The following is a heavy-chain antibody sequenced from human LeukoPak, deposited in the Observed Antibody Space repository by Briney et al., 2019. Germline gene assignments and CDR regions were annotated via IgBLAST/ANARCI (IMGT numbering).Heavy chain of an antibody. V-gene: IGHV3-64D*06. Sequence: GGSLRLSCSASGFTFSSYAMHWVRQAPGKGLEYVSAISSNGGSTYYADSVKGRFTISRDNSKNTLYLQMSSLRAEDTVVYYCVNVGQVEYLDYWGQGTLVTVSS. D-gene: IGHD5-24*01. CDR2: ISSNGGST. CDR1: GFTFSSYA. CDR3: VNVGQVEYLDY. J-gene: IGHJ4*02.